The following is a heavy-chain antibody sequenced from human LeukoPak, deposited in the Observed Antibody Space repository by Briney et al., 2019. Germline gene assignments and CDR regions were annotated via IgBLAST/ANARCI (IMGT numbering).Heavy chain of an antibody. J-gene: IGHJ4*02. V-gene: IGHV5-51*01. CDR2: IYPGDSDT. Sequence: LGESLKISCKGSGYSFTSYWIGWVRQMPGKGLEWMGIIYPGDSDTRYSPSFQGQVTISADKSISTAYLQWSSLKASDTAMYYCARHPKAGPPTVWGSYRRIDYWGQGTLVTVSS. CDR3: ARHPKAGPPTVWGSYRRIDY. CDR1: GYSFTSYW. D-gene: IGHD3-16*02.